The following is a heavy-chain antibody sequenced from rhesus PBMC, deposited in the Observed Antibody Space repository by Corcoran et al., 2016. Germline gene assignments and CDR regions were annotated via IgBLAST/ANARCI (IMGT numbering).Heavy chain of an antibody. CDR3: TRSDCSSTYCSYTQDSLDV. D-gene: IGHD2-15*01. CDR2: ISYTGKTI. J-gene: IGHJ5-2*02. V-gene: IGHV3-136*01. CDR1: GFTFSSYD. Sequence: EVQLVASGGGLVQPGGSLRLSCAASGFTFSSYDMSWVRQAPGKGLAGVSYISYTGKTIYYADSVKGRLTISRDNAKNSLSLQMSSLRAEDTAVYYCTRSDCSSTYCSYTQDSLDVWGRGVLVTVSS.